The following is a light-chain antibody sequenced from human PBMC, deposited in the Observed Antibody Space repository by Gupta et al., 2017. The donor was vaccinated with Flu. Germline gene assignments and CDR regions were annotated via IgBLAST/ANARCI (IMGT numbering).Light chain of an antibody. J-gene: IGKJ1*01. V-gene: IGKV1-39*01. CDR3: QQSYSTPQT. CDR1: QSISTY. CDR2: AAS. Sequence: PSSLAASVRDRVTITCRASQSISTYLNWYQQKPGKAPKLLIYAASSLQSGVPSRFSGSGSGTDFTLTISSLQPEDFATYYCQQSYSTPQTFGQGTKVEIK.